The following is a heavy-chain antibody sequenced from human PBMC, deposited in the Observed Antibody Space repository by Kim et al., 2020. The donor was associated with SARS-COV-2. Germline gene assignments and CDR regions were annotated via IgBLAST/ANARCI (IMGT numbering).Heavy chain of an antibody. Sequence: GGSLRLSCAASGFTFDDYAMHWVRQAPGKGLEWVSGISWNSGSIGYADSVKGRFTISRDNAKNSLYLQMNSLRAEDTALYYCGKDHYYGSGSLKYSYGMDVWGQGTTVTVSS. J-gene: IGHJ6*02. CDR3: GKDHYYGSGSLKYSYGMDV. V-gene: IGHV3-9*01. CDR2: ISWNSGSI. CDR1: GFTFDDYA. D-gene: IGHD3-10*01.